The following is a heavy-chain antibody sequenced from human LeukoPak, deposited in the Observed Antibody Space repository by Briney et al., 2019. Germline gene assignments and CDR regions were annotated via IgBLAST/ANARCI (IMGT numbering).Heavy chain of an antibody. V-gene: IGHV1-69*13. Sequence: EASVKVSCKASGGTFSSYAVSWVRQAPGQGLEWMGGIIPIFGTANYAQKFQGRVTITADESTSTAYMELSSLRSEDTAVYYCARVYSGSYHFDYWGQGTLVTVSS. CDR2: IIPIFGTA. J-gene: IGHJ4*02. CDR1: GGTFSSYA. D-gene: IGHD1-26*01. CDR3: ARVYSGSYHFDY.